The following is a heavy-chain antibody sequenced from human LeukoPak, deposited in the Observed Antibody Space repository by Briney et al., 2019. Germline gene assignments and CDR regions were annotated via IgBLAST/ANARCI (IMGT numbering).Heavy chain of an antibody. CDR2: ISSSAGTI. D-gene: IGHD3/OR15-3a*01. CDR3: ARTIGTGPLGHFDY. CDR1: TFTFSNSY. J-gene: IGHJ4*02. V-gene: IGHV3-11*01. Sequence: GGSLRLSCVASTFTFSNSYMSWIRQAPGRGLEWISYISSSAGTIFYADSVEGRFTVSRDNTKNSLYLQMNALRADDTAVYYCARTIGTGPLGHFDYWGQGTLVTVSS.